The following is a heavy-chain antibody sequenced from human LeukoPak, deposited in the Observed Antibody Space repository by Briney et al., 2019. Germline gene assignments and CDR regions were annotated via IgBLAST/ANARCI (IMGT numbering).Heavy chain of an antibody. V-gene: IGHV1-69*13. D-gene: IGHD4-17*01. CDR1: GGTFSSYA. CDR2: IIPIFGTA. Sequence: EASVKVSCKASGGTFSSYAISWVRQAPGQGLEWMGGIIPIFGTANYAQKFQGRVTITADESTSTAYMELRSLRSDDTAVYYCARDGNGDYGNYYYGMDVWGQGTTVTVSS. CDR3: ARDGNGDYGNYYYGMDV. J-gene: IGHJ6*02.